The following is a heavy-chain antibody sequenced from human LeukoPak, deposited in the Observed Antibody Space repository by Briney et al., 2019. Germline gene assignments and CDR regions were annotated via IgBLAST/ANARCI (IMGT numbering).Heavy chain of an antibody. V-gene: IGHV3-11*06. CDR2: ISSSSSYT. D-gene: IGHD3-16*01. Sequence: KPGGSLRLSCAASGFTFSDYYMSWIRQAPGKGLEWVSYISSSSSYTNYADSVKGRFTISRDNAKNSLYLQMNSLGAEDTAVYYCARDRGRRRATNWFDPWGQGTLVTVSS. J-gene: IGHJ5*02. CDR3: ARDRGRRRATNWFDP. CDR1: GFTFSDYY.